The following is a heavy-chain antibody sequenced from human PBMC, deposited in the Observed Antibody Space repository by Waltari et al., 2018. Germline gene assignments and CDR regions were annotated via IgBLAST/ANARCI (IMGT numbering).Heavy chain of an antibody. CDR3: ARDGGLWLRRYTGRAFDI. D-gene: IGHD5-12*01. Sequence: VQLVESGGGLVQPGWSLRLSCAASGFTFSSYWMHWVRQAPGQGLEGIGYIYDSGSTNYNPSLKSRVTISVDTSKNQCSLKLSSVTAADTAVYYCARDGGLWLRRYTGRAFDIWGQGTMVTVSS. V-gene: IGHV4-59*01. CDR2: IYDSGST. J-gene: IGHJ3*02. CDR1: GFTFSSYW.